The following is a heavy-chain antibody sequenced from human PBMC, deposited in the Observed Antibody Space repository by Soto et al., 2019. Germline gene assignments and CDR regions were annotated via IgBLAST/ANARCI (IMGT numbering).Heavy chain of an antibody. J-gene: IGHJ6*02. CDR1: GYTFTSYG. CDR3: ASALRYSGYAGVDV. CDR2: ISADNGNT. D-gene: IGHD5-12*01. V-gene: IGHV1-18*01. Sequence: QVQLVQSGAEVKKPGASVKVSCKASGYTFTSYGINWVRQAPGQGLEWMGWISADNGNTNYAQKLQGRVTMTTDTYTRTAYMGPRSMTSYDAAVYSCASALRYSGYAGVDVWGQGTTVPVSS.